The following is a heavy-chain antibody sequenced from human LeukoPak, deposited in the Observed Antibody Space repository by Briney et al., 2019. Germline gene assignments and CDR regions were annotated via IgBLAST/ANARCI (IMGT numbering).Heavy chain of an antibody. J-gene: IGHJ4*02. CDR1: GGTLTSSY. D-gene: IGHD4-23*01. CDR3: ARDPNSAV. V-gene: IGHV4-4*07. CDR2: LSPSGST. Sequence: SETLTLTCNASGGTLTSSYRSWIRQPAGKGLEWIGRLSPSGSTNYTHSPKSRITMSADTSMNQFSLKLTSVTAADTSLYCCARDPNSAVWCQGALVTVSS.